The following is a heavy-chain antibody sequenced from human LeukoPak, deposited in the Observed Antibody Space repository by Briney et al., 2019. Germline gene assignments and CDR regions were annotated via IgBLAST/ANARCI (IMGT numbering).Heavy chain of an antibody. J-gene: IGHJ4*02. D-gene: IGHD2-15*01. V-gene: IGHV4-30-4*01. CDR3: AREPIVVVAATPTFFDY. CDR1: GGSISSGDYY. CDR2: IYYSGST. Sequence: PSETLSLTCTISGGSISSGDYYWSWIRQPPGKGLEWIGYIYYSGSTYYNPSLKSRVTISVDTSKNQFSLKLSSVTAADTAVYYCAREPIVVVAATPTFFDYWGQGTLVTVSS.